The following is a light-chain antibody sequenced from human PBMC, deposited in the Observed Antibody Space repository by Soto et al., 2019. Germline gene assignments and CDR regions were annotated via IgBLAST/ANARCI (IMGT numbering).Light chain of an antibody. V-gene: IGKV3-15*01. CDR3: QQYQSWPLT. CDR1: QSVSSN. CDR2: GAS. J-gene: IGKJ4*01. Sequence: EKVMTQSPATLSVSPGERATLSCRASQSVSSNLAWYQQKLGQDPRLLIYGASARATGIPARFSGSGSETEFTLTISSLQSEDFAVYYCQQYQSWPLTFGGGTKVEIK.